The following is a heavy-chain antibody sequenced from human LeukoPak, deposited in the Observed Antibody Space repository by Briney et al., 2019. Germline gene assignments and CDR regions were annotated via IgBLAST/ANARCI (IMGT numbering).Heavy chain of an antibody. Sequence: GESLKISCKGSGYSFTSYWIGWVRQMPGKGLEWMGIIYPGDSDTRYSLSFQGQVTISADKSISTAYLQWSSLRASDTAMYYCAYSSGNPGGYYYGMDVWGQGTTVTVSS. CDR2: IYPGDSDT. D-gene: IGHD3-22*01. V-gene: IGHV5-51*01. J-gene: IGHJ6*02. CDR1: GYSFTSYW. CDR3: AYSSGNPGGYYYGMDV.